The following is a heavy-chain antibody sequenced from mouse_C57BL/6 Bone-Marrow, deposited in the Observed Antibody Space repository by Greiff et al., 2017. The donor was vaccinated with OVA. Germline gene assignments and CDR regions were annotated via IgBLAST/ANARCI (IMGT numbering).Heavy chain of an antibody. V-gene: IGHV1-69*01. J-gene: IGHJ3*01. Sequence: VQLQQPGAELVMPGASVKLSCKASGYTFTSYWMHWVKQRPGQGLEWIGEIDPSDSYSNYNQKFKGKSTLTVDKSSSTAYMQLSSLTSEDSAVYYGARRGDYYDYAWFAYWGQGTLVTVSA. D-gene: IGHD2-4*01. CDR1: GYTFTSYW. CDR3: ARRGDYYDYAWFAY. CDR2: IDPSDSYS.